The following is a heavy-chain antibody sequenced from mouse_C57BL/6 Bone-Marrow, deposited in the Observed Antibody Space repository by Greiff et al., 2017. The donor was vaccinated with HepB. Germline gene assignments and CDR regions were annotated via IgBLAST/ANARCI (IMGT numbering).Heavy chain of an antibody. V-gene: IGHV1-64*01. CDR3: SRCGTTMTFAY. CDR1: GYTFTSYW. CDR2: IHPNSGST. J-gene: IGHJ3*01. D-gene: IGHD1-1*01. Sequence: QVQLQQPGAELVKPGASVKLSCKASGYTFTSYWMNWVKQRPGQGLEWIGMIHPNSGSTKYNEKFKGKAPMTVDKSSSTAYMQLSSLTSEDSAVYYCSRCGTTMTFAYWGQGTLVTVSA.